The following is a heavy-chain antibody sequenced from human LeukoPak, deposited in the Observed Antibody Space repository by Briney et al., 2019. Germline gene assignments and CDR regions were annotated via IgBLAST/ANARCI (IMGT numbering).Heavy chain of an antibody. Sequence: SETLSLTCTVSGGSISSGDYYWSWIRQPPGKGLECIGYIYYSGSTYYNPSLKSRVTISVDTSKNQFSLKLSSVTAADTAVYYCARDDSGWSLDYWGQGTLVTVSS. J-gene: IGHJ4*02. CDR2: IYYSGST. CDR1: GGSISSGDYY. V-gene: IGHV4-30-4*01. CDR3: ARDDSGWSLDY. D-gene: IGHD6-19*01.